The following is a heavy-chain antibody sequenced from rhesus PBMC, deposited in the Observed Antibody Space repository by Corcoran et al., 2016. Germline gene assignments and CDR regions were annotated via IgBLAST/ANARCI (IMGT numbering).Heavy chain of an antibody. CDR2: INPYNGNT. Sequence: QVQLVQSGAEVKKPGSSVKVSCKASGYTLTDYFMHWVRQAPRQGLEWMGWINPYNGNTKYAQKFQGRFTMTRDTSTRPAYMELSSLRSEDTAVYYCARDPSITMIVVITQKWYFDLWGPGTPITISS. CDR3: ARDPSITMIVVITQKWYFDL. J-gene: IGHJ2*01. D-gene: IGHD3-28*01. V-gene: IGHV1S2*01. CDR1: GYTLTDYF.